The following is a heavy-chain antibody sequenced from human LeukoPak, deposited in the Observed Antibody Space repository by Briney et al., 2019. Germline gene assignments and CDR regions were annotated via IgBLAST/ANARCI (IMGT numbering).Heavy chain of an antibody. CDR2: INHSGST. CDR3: ASSPYGDFQH. D-gene: IGHD3-16*01. CDR1: GGSFSGYY. J-gene: IGHJ1*01. Sequence: SETLSLTCAVYGGSFSGYYWSWIRQPPGKGLEWIGEINHSGSTNYNPSLKSRVTISVDTSKNQFSLKLSSVTAADTAVYYCASSPYGDFQHWGQGTLVTVSS. V-gene: IGHV4-34*01.